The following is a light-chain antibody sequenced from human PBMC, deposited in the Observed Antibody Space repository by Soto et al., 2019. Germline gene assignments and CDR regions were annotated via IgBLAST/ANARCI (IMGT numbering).Light chain of an antibody. J-gene: IGKJ1*01. CDR1: QSISRW. Sequence: DIKMTQSPSTLSGPVGDRVTITFRASQSISRWLAWYQQKPGKAPKLLIHDATSLESGVPSRFSGSGSGTEFTLTISSLQPDDFATYYWQQYSSYWTFARGTKVDIK. CDR3: QQYSSYWT. V-gene: IGKV1-5*01. CDR2: DAT.